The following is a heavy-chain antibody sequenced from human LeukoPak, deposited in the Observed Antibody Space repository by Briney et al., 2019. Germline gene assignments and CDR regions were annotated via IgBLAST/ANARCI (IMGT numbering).Heavy chain of an antibody. V-gene: IGHV1-2*02. CDR1: GYTFTGYY. Sequence: GASVKVSCKASGYTFTGYYMHWVRQAPGQGLEWMGWINPNSGGTNYAQKFQGRVTMTRDTSISTAYMELSRLRSDDTAVYYCARDQWLVPKQGVHDYWGQGTLVTVSS. J-gene: IGHJ4*02. D-gene: IGHD3-22*01. CDR3: ARDQWLVPKQGVHDY. CDR2: INPNSGGT.